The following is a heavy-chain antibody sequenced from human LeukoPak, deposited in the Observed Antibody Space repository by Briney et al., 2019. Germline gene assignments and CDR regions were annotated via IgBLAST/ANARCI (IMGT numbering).Heavy chain of an antibody. Sequence: GASVKVSCKSSVGTFGNHVVSWVRQAPGQGLEWMGKVTPLYETSDYAQKFQGRVTITANTSTTTVYMDLSGLTSEDTAIYYCLEGVEGYWGPGTLVIVSS. CDR1: VGTFGNHV. CDR3: LEGVEGY. D-gene: IGHD3-10*01. V-gene: IGHV1-69*06. CDR2: VTPLYETS. J-gene: IGHJ4*02.